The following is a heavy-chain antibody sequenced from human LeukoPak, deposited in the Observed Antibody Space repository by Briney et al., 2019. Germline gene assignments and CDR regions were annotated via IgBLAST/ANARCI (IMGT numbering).Heavy chain of an antibody. CDR1: GFPVISRY. Sequence: GGSLTRSCEVSGFPVISRYMTWVRQAPGKGLECVSVIYSGGSTYYIDSVRGRFTISRDISNSTMYLEMNDLRVEDTAMYYCAILEGGPTDGRWGQGTLVTVSS. CDR3: AILEGGPTDGR. D-gene: IGHD3-3*01. J-gene: IGHJ4*02. CDR2: IYSGGST. V-gene: IGHV3-53*01.